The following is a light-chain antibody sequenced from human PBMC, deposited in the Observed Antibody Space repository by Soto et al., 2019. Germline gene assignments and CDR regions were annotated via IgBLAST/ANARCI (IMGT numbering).Light chain of an antibody. CDR1: QSVSSN. J-gene: IGKJ1*01. V-gene: IGKV3-15*01. Sequence: EIVMTQSPATLSVSPGERATLSCRASQSVSSNLAWYQQKPGQAPRLLIYGASTRATGIPARFSGSGSGTEFTLTISSLQSEDFALYYCQQYGRSPLTFGQGTKVDI. CDR3: QQYGRSPLT. CDR2: GAS.